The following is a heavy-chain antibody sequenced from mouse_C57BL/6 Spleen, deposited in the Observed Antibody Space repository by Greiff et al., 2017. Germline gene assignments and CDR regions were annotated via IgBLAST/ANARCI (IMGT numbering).Heavy chain of an antibody. J-gene: IGHJ3*01. V-gene: IGHV1-19*01. Sequence: VQLKQSGPVLVKPGASVKMSCKASGYTFTDYYMNWVKQSHGKSLEWIGVINPYNGGTSYNQKFKGKATLTVDKSPSTAYMELNSLTSEDSAVYYCAREVHLAYWGQGTLVTVSA. CDR1: GYTFTDYY. CDR2: INPYNGGT. CDR3: AREVHLAY.